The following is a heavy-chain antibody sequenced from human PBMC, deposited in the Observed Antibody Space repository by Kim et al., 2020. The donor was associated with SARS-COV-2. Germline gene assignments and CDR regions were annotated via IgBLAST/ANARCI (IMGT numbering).Heavy chain of an antibody. V-gene: IGHV2-5*02. D-gene: IGHD6-19*01. CDR2: IYWDDDK. Sequence: SGPTLVKPTQTLTLTCTFSGFSLSTSGVGVGWIRQPPGKALEWLALIYWDDDKRYSPSLKSRLTITKDTSKNQVVLTMTNMDPVDTATYYCAHLTSGWWGNWFDPWGQGTLVTVSS. CDR3: AHLTSGWWGNWFDP. J-gene: IGHJ5*02. CDR1: GFSLSTSGVG.